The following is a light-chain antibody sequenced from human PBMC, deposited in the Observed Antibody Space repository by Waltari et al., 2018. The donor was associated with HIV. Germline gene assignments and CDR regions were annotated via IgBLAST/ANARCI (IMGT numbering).Light chain of an antibody. J-gene: IGLJ2*01. V-gene: IGLV3-19*01. Sequence: SSELTQDPAVSVALGQTVRITCQGDSLRTYYASWYQQKPGQAPLLVIYAKNDRPSGIPDRFSGSSSGNTASLTITGAQAEDEADYYCNSRDSSGNHVVFGGGTKLTVL. CDR3: NSRDSSGNHVV. CDR1: SLRTYY. CDR2: AKN.